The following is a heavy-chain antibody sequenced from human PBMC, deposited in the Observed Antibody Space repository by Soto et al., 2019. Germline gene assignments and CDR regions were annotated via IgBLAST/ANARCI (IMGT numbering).Heavy chain of an antibody. CDR2: IIPILGIA. CDR1: GGTFSSYT. D-gene: IGHD2-15*01. J-gene: IGHJ4*02. CDR3: AREVRYCSGGSCYGKTDYFDY. V-gene: IGHV1-69*04. Sequence: GASVKVSCKASGGTFSSYTISWVRQAPGQGLEWMGRIIPILGIANYAQKFQGRVTITADKSTSTAYMELSSLRSEDTAVYYCAREVRYCSGGSCYGKTDYFDYWGQGTLVTVSS.